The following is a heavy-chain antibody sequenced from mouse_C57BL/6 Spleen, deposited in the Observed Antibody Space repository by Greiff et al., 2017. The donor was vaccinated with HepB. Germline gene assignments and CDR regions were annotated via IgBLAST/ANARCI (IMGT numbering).Heavy chain of an antibody. CDR1: GYTFTDYY. J-gene: IGHJ2*01. Sequence: EVQLQQSGPVLVKPGASVKMSCKASGYTFTDYYMNWVKQSHGKSLEWIGVINPYNGGTSYNQKFKGKATLTVDKSSSTAYMELNSLTSEDSAVYHCARYGDHYYGSSYWGQGTTLTVSS. D-gene: IGHD1-1*01. CDR2: INPYNGGT. CDR3: ARYGDHYYGSSY. V-gene: IGHV1-19*01.